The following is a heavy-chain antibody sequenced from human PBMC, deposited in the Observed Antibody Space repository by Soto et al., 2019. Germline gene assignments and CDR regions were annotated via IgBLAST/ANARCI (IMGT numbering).Heavy chain of an antibody. CDR1: GGFIRSTSYY. Sequence: QLQLQESGPGLVKPSETLSLTCTVSGGFIRSTSYYWGWIRQPPGKGLEWIGSIYYSGSTYYNTSLKSRLTISVDTSKSQFSLMLSSVTAADTAVYYCARQSRAGGYHIVAWGQGTLVTVSS. V-gene: IGHV4-39*01. D-gene: IGHD3-3*01. CDR3: ARQSRAGGYHIVA. CDR2: IYYSGST. J-gene: IGHJ5*02.